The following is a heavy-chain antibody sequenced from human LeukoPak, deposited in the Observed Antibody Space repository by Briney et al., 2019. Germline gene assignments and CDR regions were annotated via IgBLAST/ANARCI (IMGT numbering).Heavy chain of an antibody. D-gene: IGHD1-1*01. CDR3: ARGPAGYN. J-gene: IGHJ4*02. CDR2: IYSGGST. Sequence: GGSLRLSCAASGFTVSSNHMSWVRQAPGKGLEWVSVIYSGGSTNYADSVKGRFTISRDNLKNTLYLQMNTLRAEDTAVYYCARGPAGYNWGQGTLVTVSS. V-gene: IGHV3-53*01. CDR1: GFTVSSNH.